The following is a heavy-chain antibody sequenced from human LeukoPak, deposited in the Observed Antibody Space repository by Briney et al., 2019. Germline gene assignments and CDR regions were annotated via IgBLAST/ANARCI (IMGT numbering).Heavy chain of an antibody. CDR1: GGTFSSYA. CDR2: NIPIFGTA. J-gene: IGHJ5*02. V-gene: IGHV1-69*01. Sequence: SVKVSCKASGGTFSSYAISWVRQAPGQGLEWMGGNIPIFGTANYAQKFQGRVTITADESTSTAYMELSSLRSEDTAVYYCARDIPRPRGFDPWGQGTLVTVSS. CDR3: ARDIPRPRGFDP.